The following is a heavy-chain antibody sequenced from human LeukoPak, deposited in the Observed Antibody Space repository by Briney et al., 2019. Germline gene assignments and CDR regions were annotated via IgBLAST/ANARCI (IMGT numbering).Heavy chain of an antibody. CDR3: ARWDSSGFDY. Sequence: GGSLRLSCAASGFTFISYWMHWVRQAPGKGLEWVAVIWYDGSNKYYADSVKGRFTISRDNSKSTLYLEMNSLRAEDTAVYYCARWDSSGFDYWGQGALVTVSS. V-gene: IGHV3-33*08. CDR1: GFTFISYW. J-gene: IGHJ4*02. CDR2: IWYDGSNK. D-gene: IGHD6-19*01.